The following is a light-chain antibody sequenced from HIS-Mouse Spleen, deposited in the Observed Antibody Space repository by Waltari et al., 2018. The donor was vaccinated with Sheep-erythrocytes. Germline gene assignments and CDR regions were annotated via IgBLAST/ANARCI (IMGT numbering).Light chain of an antibody. J-gene: IGKJ1*01. CDR2: AAS. CDR1: QGISSY. Sequence: AIRMTQSPSSLSASTGDRVTITCRASQGISSYLAWYQQKPGKAPKLLIYAASTLQSGVPSRFSGSGSGTDFTITISCLQSEDFATYYCQQYYSYLWTFGQGTKVEIK. V-gene: IGKV1-8*01. CDR3: QQYYSYLWT.